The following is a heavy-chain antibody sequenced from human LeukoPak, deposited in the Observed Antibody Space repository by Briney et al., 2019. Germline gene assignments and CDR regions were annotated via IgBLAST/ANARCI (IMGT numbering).Heavy chain of an antibody. CDR3: ARRGYYDSSDY. CDR2: IYYSGST. Sequence: SETLSLTCTVSGGSTSSSSYYWGWIRQPPGKGLEWIGSIYYSGSTYYNPSLKSRVTISVDTSKNQFSLKLSSVTAADTAVYYCARRGYYDSSDYWGQGTLVTVSS. V-gene: IGHV4-39*01. CDR1: GGSTSSSSYY. D-gene: IGHD3-22*01. J-gene: IGHJ4*02.